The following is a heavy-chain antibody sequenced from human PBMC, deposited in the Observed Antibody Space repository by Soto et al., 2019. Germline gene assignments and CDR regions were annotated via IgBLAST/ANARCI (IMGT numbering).Heavy chain of an antibody. CDR3: AKDLYNSGWYNYFDP. CDR1: GFSLSNCS. V-gene: IGHV3-30*18. D-gene: IGHD6-19*01. Sequence: VQLVESGGGVVQPGRSLILSCAASGFSLSNCSMHWVRQAPGKGLEWVAMISYDGSQEHFIDSVKGRFTISRDNSKNTLYLQMNSLRPEDTAVYYCAKDLYNSGWYNYFDPWGQGTLVTVSS. J-gene: IGHJ5*02. CDR2: ISYDGSQE.